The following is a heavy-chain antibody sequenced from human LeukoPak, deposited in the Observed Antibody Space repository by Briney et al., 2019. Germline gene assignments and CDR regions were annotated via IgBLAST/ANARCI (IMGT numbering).Heavy chain of an antibody. CDR3: AKKSAYSSSWELDY. J-gene: IGHJ4*02. Sequence: PGGSLRLSCAASGFTVSSNYMSWVRQAPGKGLEWVSVIYSGGSTYYADSVKGRFTISRDNSKNTLYLQMNSLRAEDTAVYYCAKKSAYSSSWELDYWGQGTLVTVSS. CDR2: IYSGGST. CDR1: GFTVSSNY. D-gene: IGHD6-13*01. V-gene: IGHV3-66*01.